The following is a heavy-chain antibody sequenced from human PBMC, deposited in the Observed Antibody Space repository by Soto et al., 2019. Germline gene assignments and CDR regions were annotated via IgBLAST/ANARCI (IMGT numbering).Heavy chain of an antibody. CDR2: ISAYKGNT. Sequence: QVQLVQSGAEVKKPGASVKVSCKASGYTFTSYGISWVRQAPGQGLEWMGWISAYKGNTNYAQKLQGRVTMTTDTSTSTAYMERRSLRSDDTAVYYCARAGYCTNGVCYPYNWFDPWGQGTLVTVSS. V-gene: IGHV1-18*04. D-gene: IGHD2-8*01. CDR1: GYTFTSYG. J-gene: IGHJ5*02. CDR3: ARAGYCTNGVCYPYNWFDP.